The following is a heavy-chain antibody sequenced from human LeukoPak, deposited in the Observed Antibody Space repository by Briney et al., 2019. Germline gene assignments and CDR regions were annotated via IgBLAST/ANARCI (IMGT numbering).Heavy chain of an antibody. V-gene: IGHV3-30*02. J-gene: IGHJ4*02. Sequence: PGGSLRFSCAASGFTFSSYGMHWVRQAPGKGLEWVAFIRYDGSNKYYADSVKGRFTISRDNSKNTLYLQMNSLRAEDTAVYYCARDKGFWAYSGSYFDYWGQGNLVTVSS. CDR2: IRYDGSNK. CDR1: GFTFSSYG. CDR3: ARDKGFWAYSGSYFDY. D-gene: IGHD1-26*01.